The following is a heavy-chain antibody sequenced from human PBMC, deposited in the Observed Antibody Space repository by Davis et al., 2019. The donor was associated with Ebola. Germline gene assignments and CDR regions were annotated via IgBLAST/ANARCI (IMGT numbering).Heavy chain of an antibody. J-gene: IGHJ5*02. D-gene: IGHD3-22*01. Sequence: PGGSLRLSCAASGFTFSSYGMHWVRQAPGKGLEWVAVIWYDGSNKYYADSVKGRFTISRDNSKNTLYLQMNSLRAEDTAVYYCARDGGYYYDSSGPANWFDPWGQRTLVTVSS. CDR3: ARDGGYYYDSSGPANWFDP. CDR2: IWYDGSNK. CDR1: GFTFSSYG. V-gene: IGHV3-33*01.